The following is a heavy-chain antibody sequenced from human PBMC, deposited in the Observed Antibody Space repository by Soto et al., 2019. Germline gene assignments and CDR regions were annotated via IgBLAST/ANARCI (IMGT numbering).Heavy chain of an antibody. CDR1: GFTFSSYA. CDR2: ISYDGSNK. D-gene: IGHD2-2*01. V-gene: IGHV3-30-3*01. CDR3: ARESRVPAAFRTSPRKMSYFDY. Sequence: AGGSLRLSCAASGFTFSSYAMHWVRQAPGKGLEWVAVISYDGSNKYYADSVKGRFTISRDNSKNTLYLQMNSLRAEDTAVYYCARESRVPAAFRTSPRKMSYFDYWGQGTLVTVSS. J-gene: IGHJ4*02.